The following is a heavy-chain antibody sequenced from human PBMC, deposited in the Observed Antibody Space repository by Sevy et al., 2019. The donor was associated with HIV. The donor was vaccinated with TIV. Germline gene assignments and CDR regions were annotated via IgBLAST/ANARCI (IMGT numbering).Heavy chain of an antibody. Sequence: GGSLRLSCAASGFTFSSYWMSWVRQAPGKGLEWVANIKQDGSEKYYVNSVKGRFTISRDNAKNSLYLQMNSLRAEYTAVYYCARAQGGYCSSTSCYMSYYYGMDVWGQGTTVTVSS. CDR1: GFTFSSYW. J-gene: IGHJ6*02. CDR2: IKQDGSEK. D-gene: IGHD2-2*02. CDR3: ARAQGGYCSSTSCYMSYYYGMDV. V-gene: IGHV3-7*01.